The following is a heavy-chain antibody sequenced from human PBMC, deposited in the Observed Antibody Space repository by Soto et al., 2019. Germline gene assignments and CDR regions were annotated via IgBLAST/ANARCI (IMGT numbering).Heavy chain of an antibody. CDR1: GYSFTSYW. Sequence: GWSLKISCKGSGYSFTSYWIGWVRQMPGKGLEWMGIIYPADSDTRDSESFTGQFTISADKSISTAYLQWSSLKASDTARYYCARHDWGYCSSTSCDDAFDIWGQETMVTVSS. CDR3: ARHDWGYCSSTSCDDAFDI. V-gene: IGHV5-51*01. J-gene: IGHJ3*02. CDR2: IYPADSDT. D-gene: IGHD2-2*01.